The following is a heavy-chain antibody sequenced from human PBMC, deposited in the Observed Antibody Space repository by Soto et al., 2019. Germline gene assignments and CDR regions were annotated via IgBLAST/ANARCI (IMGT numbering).Heavy chain of an antibody. CDR1: GYIFNNYG. J-gene: IGHJ6*04. D-gene: IGHD3-3*01. Sequence: QGLLVQSGAEVKKPGSSVNVSCKASGYIFNNYGLSWVRQAPGQGLEWVGGIIPIFGRAKYAQRLQGRVSMTADKDTATAFLELRRLRSEDTAVYVCECAPFLSGEYYYFYFELDVWGEGTTITVSS. V-gene: IGHV1-69*06. CDR2: IIPIFGRA. CDR3: ECAPFLSGEYYYFYFELDV.